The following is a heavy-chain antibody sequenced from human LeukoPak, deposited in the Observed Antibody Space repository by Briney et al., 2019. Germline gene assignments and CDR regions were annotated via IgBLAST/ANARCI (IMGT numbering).Heavy chain of an antibody. Sequence: GESLKISCKGSGYSFTDYWIGWVRQMPGKGLEWMGIIYPGDSDTRYSPSFQGQVTISADKSMSAAYLQWSSLKASDTAMYYCARRTVASAGSSFDYWGQGALVTVSS. CDR2: IYPGDSDT. D-gene: IGHD6-13*01. J-gene: IGHJ4*02. CDR3: ARRTVASAGSSFDY. CDR1: GYSFTDYW. V-gene: IGHV5-51*01.